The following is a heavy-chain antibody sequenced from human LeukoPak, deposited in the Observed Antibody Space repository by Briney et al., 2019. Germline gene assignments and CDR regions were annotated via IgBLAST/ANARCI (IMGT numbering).Heavy chain of an antibody. CDR1: GDSISNAS. CDR3: ARSIRYGVYLYFDY. CDR2: IQGSGGSN. D-gene: IGHD4-17*01. V-gene: IGHV3-23*01. J-gene: IGHJ4*02. Sequence: ETLSLTCAVSGDSISNASSWCCGRQARGGRLGLVSAIQGSGGSNYYASSVKGRSTIARANSKHTLCLQMNSLGAEATAVYYCARSIRYGVYLYFDYWGQGTLVTVSS.